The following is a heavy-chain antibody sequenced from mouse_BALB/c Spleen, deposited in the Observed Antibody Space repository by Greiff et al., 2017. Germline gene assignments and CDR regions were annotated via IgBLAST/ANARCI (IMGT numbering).Heavy chain of an antibody. V-gene: IGHV1-61*01. J-gene: IGHJ3*01. D-gene: IGHD2-1*01. CDR3: ARREIYYGNRAWLAY. Sequence: VQLQQPGAELVRPGASVKLSCTASGYTFTSYWMNWVQQRPGQGLEWIGMIDPSDSETHYNQMFKDKGTLTVDKSSSTAYMQLSSLTSEDSAVYYCARREIYYGNRAWLAYWGQGTLVTVSA. CDR1: GYTFTSYW. CDR2: IDPSDSET.